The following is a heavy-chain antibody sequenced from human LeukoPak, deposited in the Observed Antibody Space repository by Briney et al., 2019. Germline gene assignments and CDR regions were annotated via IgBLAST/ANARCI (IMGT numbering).Heavy chain of an antibody. CDR1: GLIVSDNY. J-gene: IGHJ6*03. CDR2: LYSGGSS. CDR3: AKSPQYYYDSRGYMDV. Sequence: PGGSLRLSCAVSGLIVSDNYMSWVRQAPGKGLEWIAVLYSGGSSYYAEVVKGRFSVSRDNSKNTMYLQMTSLRAEDTAVYYCAKSPQYYYDSRGYMDVWGQGTTVTVSS. V-gene: IGHV3-53*01. D-gene: IGHD3-22*01.